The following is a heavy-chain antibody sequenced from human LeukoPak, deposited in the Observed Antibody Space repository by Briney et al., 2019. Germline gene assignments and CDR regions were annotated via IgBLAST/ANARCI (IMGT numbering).Heavy chain of an antibody. D-gene: IGHD3-10*01. V-gene: IGHV3-7*01. Sequence: GGSLRLSCAASGFTFSSYWMSWVRQAPGKGLEWVANIKQDGSEKYYVDSVKGRFTISRDNAKNSLYLQMNSLRAEDTAVYYCGRVYGSGSYADAFDIWGKGTMVTVSS. J-gene: IGHJ3*02. CDR1: GFTFSSYW. CDR3: GRVYGSGSYADAFDI. CDR2: IKQDGSEK.